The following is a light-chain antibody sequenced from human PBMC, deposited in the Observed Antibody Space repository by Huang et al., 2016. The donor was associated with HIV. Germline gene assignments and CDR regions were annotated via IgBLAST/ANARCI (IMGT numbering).Light chain of an antibody. J-gene: IGKJ1*01. CDR1: QTIRNW. CDR2: KAS. Sequence: DIQMTQSASTLSASVGDRVTITCRASQTIRNWLAWYQQEPGKAPNLLIYKASTLESGVPSRFSGSGSGTEFTLTISSLQPDDFATYYCHHYNSYSGAFGQGTKVEIK. V-gene: IGKV1-5*03. CDR3: HHYNSYSGA.